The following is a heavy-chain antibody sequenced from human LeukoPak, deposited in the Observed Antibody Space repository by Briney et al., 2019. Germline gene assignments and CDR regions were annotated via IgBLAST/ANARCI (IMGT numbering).Heavy chain of an antibody. J-gene: IGHJ4*02. CDR1: GGSISSGGYY. V-gene: IGHV4-31*03. CDR3: ARHRGIAVAGTDFDY. CDR2: IYYSGST. D-gene: IGHD6-19*01. Sequence: SETLSLTCTVSGGSISSGGYYWSWIRQHPGKGLEWIGYIYYSGSTYYNPSLKSRVTISVDTSKNQFSLKLSSVTAADTAVYYCARHRGIAVAGTDFDYWGQGTLVTVSS.